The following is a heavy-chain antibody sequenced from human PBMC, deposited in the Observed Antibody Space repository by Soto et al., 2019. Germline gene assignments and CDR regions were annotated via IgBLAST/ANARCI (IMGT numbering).Heavy chain of an antibody. D-gene: IGHD2-21*01. J-gene: IGHJ4*02. CDR2: INPNSGGT. CDR3: ARDDSGHFDY. V-gene: IGHV1-2*04. Sequence: ASVKVSCKASGYTFTGYYMHWVRQAPGQGLEWMGWINPNSGGTDYAQRFQGWVTMTRDTSISTAYMELSRLRSDDTAVYYCARDDSGHFDYWGQGTLVTVSS. CDR1: GYTFTGYY.